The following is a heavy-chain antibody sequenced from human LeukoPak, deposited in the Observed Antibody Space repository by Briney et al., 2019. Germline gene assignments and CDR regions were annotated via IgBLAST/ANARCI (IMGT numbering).Heavy chain of an antibody. J-gene: IGHJ3*02. CDR2: IIPIFGTA. CDR3: ARDRVGATFGAFDI. CDR1: GGTFSSYA. Sequence: SVKVSCKASGGTFSSYAISWVRQAPGQGLEWMGGIIPIFGTANYAQKFQGRVTITADESTSTAYMELSSLRSEDTAVYYCARDRVGATFGAFDIWGRGTMVTVSS. V-gene: IGHV1-69*13. D-gene: IGHD1-26*01.